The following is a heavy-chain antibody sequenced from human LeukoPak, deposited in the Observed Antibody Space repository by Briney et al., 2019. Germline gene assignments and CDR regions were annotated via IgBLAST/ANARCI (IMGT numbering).Heavy chain of an antibody. V-gene: IGHV3-23*01. CDR2: ISGSDGST. J-gene: IGHJ5*02. Sequence: AGGSLRLSCAASGFTFSSYAMNWVRQAPGKGLEWVSGISGSDGSTYYADSVQGRFIISRDNSKNTLYLQMNSLRAEDTAVYYCAISCSSGRGPRDNWFDPWGQGTLVTVSS. CDR1: GFTFSSYA. D-gene: IGHD6-19*01. CDR3: AISCSSGRGPRDNWFDP.